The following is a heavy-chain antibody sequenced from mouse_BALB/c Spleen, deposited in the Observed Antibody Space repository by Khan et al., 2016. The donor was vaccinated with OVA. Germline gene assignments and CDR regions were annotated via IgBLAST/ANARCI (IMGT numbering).Heavy chain of an antibody. D-gene: IGHD1-1*01. CDR2: IDPANGCT. Sequence: VQLQQSGAELVKPGASVKLSCSASGFNIKDTYMHWVKQRPEQGLEWIGRIDPANGCTKYDQNFQGQATITADTSSNTAYLQLSSLTSEDTAVYYCARDYWAGSAYWGQGTLVTVSA. CDR1: GFNIKDTY. CDR3: ARDYWAGSAY. J-gene: IGHJ3*01. V-gene: IGHV14-3*02.